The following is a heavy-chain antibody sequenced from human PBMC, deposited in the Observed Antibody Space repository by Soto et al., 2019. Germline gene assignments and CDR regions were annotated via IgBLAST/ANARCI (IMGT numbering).Heavy chain of an antibody. V-gene: IGHV3-53*01. D-gene: IGHD3-22*01. CDR3: ARDRVESGYPEYFQH. CDR1: GFTVSSNY. J-gene: IGHJ1*01. Sequence: EVQLVESGGGLIQPGGSLRLSCAASGFTVSSNYMSWVRQAPGKGLEWVSVIYSGGSTYYADSVKGRFTISRDNSKNTLYLQPNSLRAEDTAVYYCARDRVESGYPEYFQHWGQGTLVTVPS. CDR2: IYSGGST.